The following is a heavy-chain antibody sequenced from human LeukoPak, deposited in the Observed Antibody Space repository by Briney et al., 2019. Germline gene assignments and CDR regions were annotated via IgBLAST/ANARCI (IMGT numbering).Heavy chain of an antibody. V-gene: IGHV3-30*18. J-gene: IGHJ4*02. D-gene: IGHD6-13*01. CDR1: GFTFSSYG. CDR2: ISYDGSNK. CDR3: AKDHGAAAGPIDY. Sequence: GGSLRLSCAASGFTFSSYGMHWVRQAPGKGLEWVAVISYDGSNKYYADSVKGRFTISRDNSKNTLYLQMNSLRAEDTAVYYCAKDHGAAAGPIDYWGQGTLVTVSS.